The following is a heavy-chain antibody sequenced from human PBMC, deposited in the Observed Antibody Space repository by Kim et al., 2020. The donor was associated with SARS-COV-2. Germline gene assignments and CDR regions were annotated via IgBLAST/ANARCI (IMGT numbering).Heavy chain of an antibody. CDR2: FDPEDGET. J-gene: IGHJ6*02. CDR1: GYTLTELS. CDR3: ATELYYDILTGYYHYYGMDD. V-gene: IGHV1-24*01. D-gene: IGHD3-9*01. Sequence: ASVKVSCKVSGYTLTELSMHWVRQAPGKGLEWMGGFDPEDGETIYAQKFQGRVTMTEDTSTDTAYMELSSLRSEDTAVYYCATELYYDILTGYYHYYGMDDWGQGTTVTVSS.